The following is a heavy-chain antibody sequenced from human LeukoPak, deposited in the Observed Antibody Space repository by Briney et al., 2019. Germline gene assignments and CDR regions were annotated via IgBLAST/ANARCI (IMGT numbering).Heavy chain of an antibody. D-gene: IGHD6-13*01. J-gene: IGHJ6*03. V-gene: IGHV4-61*02. Sequence: SETLSLTCTVSGGSISSGSYYWSWIRQPAGQGLEWIGRIYASGSTNYNPSLKSRVTISVDTSKNQFSLKLSSVTAADTAVYYCARVQISSSWRPSVMDYYYYMDVWGKGTTVTVSS. CDR1: GGSISSGSYY. CDR2: IYASGST. CDR3: ARVQISSSWRPSVMDYYYYMDV.